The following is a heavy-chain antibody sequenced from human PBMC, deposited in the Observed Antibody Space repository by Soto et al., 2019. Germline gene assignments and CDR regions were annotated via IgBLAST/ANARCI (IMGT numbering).Heavy chain of an antibody. V-gene: IGHV3-15*01. Sequence: GGSLRLSCTVSGFTFSNAWMSWVRQAPGKGLEWVGRIKRKTDDGTTDYAAPVKGRFTISRDDSKNTLYLQMNSLKTEDTAVYYCTTGLSSGYYNIVYWGQGTLVTVYS. D-gene: IGHD3-22*01. CDR1: GFTFSNAW. CDR3: TTGLSSGYYNIVY. J-gene: IGHJ4*02. CDR2: IKRKTDDGTT.